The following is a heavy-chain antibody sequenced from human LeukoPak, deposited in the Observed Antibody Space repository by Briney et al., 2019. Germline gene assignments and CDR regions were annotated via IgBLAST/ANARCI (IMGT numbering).Heavy chain of an antibody. CDR2: ISGGGDNT. CDR1: GFIFSSSA. V-gene: IGHV3-23*01. D-gene: IGHD3-22*01. CDR3: AKDSRDSSGHFPYYYYYHYGLDV. J-gene: IGHJ6*02. Sequence: PGGSLRLSCAVPGFIFSSSAMSWVRQAPGKGLEWVSAISGGGDNTSYADSARGRFTVSRDNSKNTLYLQMNSLRAEDTAVYYCAKDSRDSSGHFPYYYYYHYGLDVWGQGTAVTVSS.